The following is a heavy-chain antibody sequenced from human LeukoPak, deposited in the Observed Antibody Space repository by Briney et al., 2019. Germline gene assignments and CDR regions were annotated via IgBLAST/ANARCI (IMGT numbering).Heavy chain of an antibody. J-gene: IGHJ4*02. Sequence: ASVKVSCKASGYSLSSNGISWARQAPGQGREWMGRISDYSGNTKYAQNFQDRVTLTTDRSTNTAYMELRSLRSDDTAVYYCAREGATDYYFDPWGQGTLVTVSS. V-gene: IGHV1-18*01. CDR3: AREGATDYYFDP. CDR1: GYSLSSNG. CDR2: ISDYSGNT. D-gene: IGHD4-11*01.